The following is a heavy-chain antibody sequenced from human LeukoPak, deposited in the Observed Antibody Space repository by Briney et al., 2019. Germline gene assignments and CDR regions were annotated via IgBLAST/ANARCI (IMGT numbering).Heavy chain of an antibody. CDR3: AKDSSAWYFYFDS. J-gene: IGHJ4*01. V-gene: IGHV3-23*01. CDR2: ISGLGDKQ. CDR1: GFSSNSYA. D-gene: IGHD6-13*01. Sequence: GGSLRLSCAGSGFSSNSYALHWVRQAPAKGLEWVSGISGLGDKQYYADSVKGRFTISRDNSKNTVYLDMNSLRVEETGIYYCAKDSSAWYFYFDSWGQGTPVTVSS.